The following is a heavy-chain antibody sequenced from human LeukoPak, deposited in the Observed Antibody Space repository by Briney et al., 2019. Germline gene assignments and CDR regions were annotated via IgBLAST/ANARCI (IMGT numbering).Heavy chain of an antibody. Sequence: GGSLRLSCAASGFTFSSYSMTWVRQAPGKGLEWVSSISSSSSYIYYADSVKGRFTISRDNAKNSLYLQMNSLRAEDTAVYYCARDGSITIFGVVIMNGMDVWGQGTTVTVSS. CDR2: ISSSSSYI. CDR1: GFTFSSYS. CDR3: ARDGSITIFGVVIMNGMDV. V-gene: IGHV3-21*01. J-gene: IGHJ6*02. D-gene: IGHD3-3*01.